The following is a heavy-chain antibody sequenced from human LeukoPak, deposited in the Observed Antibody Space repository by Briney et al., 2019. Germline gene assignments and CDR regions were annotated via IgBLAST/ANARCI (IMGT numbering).Heavy chain of an antibody. CDR2: ISYDGSNK. CDR1: GFTFSSYG. D-gene: IGHD3-22*01. CDR3: AKDINSYDSSGYYF. J-gene: IGHJ4*02. V-gene: IGHV3-30*18. Sequence: GRSLRLSCAASGFTFSSYGTHWVRQAPGKGLEWVAVISYDGSNKYYADSVKGRFTISRDNSKNTLYLQMNSLRAEDTAVYYCAKDINSYDSSGYYFWGQGTLVTVSS.